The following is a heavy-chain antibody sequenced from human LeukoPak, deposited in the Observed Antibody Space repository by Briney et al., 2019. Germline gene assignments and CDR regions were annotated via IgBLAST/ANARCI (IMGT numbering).Heavy chain of an antibody. J-gene: IGHJ5*02. D-gene: IGHD2-2*01. Sequence: SETLSLTCTVSGYSISSGYYWGWIRQPPGKGLEWIGSIYHSGSTYYNPSLKSRVTISVDSSKNQFSLKLRSVTAADTAVYYCARSRLGDIVVVPATMATGFWFDPWGQGTLVTVSS. V-gene: IGHV4-38-2*02. CDR1: GYSISSGYY. CDR2: IYHSGST. CDR3: ARSRLGDIVVVPATMATGFWFDP.